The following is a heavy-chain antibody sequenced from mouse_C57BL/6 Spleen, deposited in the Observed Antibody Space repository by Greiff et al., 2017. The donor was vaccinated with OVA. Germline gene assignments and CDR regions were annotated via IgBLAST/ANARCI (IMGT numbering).Heavy chain of an antibody. Sequence: EVNVVESGGGLVKPGGSLKLSCAASGFTFSDYGMHWVRQAPEKGLEWVAYISSGSSTIYYADTVKGRFTISRDNAKNTLFLQMTSMRSEDTAMYYCARTYEYEWFAYWGQGTLVTVSA. V-gene: IGHV5-17*01. CDR1: GFTFSDYG. CDR2: ISSGSSTI. D-gene: IGHD2-4*01. CDR3: ARTYEYEWFAY. J-gene: IGHJ3*01.